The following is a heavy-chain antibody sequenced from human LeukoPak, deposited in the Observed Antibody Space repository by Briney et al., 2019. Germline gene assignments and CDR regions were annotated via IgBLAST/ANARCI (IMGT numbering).Heavy chain of an antibody. J-gene: IGHJ4*02. V-gene: IGHV4-31*03. CDR1: GGSISSGGYY. Sequence: SETLSLTCTISGGSISSGGYYWSWIRQHPGKGLEWIGYIYYSGSTYYNPSLKSRVTISVDTSKNQFSLKLSSVTAADTDVYYCARASAAGSFDYWGQGTLVTVSS. CDR2: IYYSGST. D-gene: IGHD6-13*01. CDR3: ARASAAGSFDY.